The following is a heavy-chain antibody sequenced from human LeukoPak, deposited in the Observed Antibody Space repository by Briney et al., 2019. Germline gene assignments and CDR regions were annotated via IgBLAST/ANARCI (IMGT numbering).Heavy chain of an antibody. CDR3: ARGAYGSGSGNGFNI. J-gene: IGHJ3*02. CDR2: IFSTGST. D-gene: IGHD3-10*01. CDR1: GGSISKYY. V-gene: IGHV4-4*07. Sequence: SETLSLTCSVSGGSISKYYWSWIRQPAGKGLEWIGRIFSTGSTNYNPSLKSRVTMSVDTSKNQFSLNLSSVTAADTAVYYCARGAYGSGSGNGFNIWGQGTTVTVSS.